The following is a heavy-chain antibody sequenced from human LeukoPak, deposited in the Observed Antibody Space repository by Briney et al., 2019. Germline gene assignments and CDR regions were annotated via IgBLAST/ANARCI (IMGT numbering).Heavy chain of an antibody. CDR3: ATDRVAAAGTAGEMVY. J-gene: IGHJ4*02. CDR2: FDPEDGET. V-gene: IGHV1-24*01. Sequence: ASVKVSRKVSGYTLTELSMHWVRQAPGKGLEWMGGFDPEDGETIYAQKFQGRVTMTEDTSTDTAYMELSSLRSEDTAVYYCATDRVAAAGTAGEMVYWGQGTLVTVSS. CDR1: GYTLTELS. D-gene: IGHD6-13*01.